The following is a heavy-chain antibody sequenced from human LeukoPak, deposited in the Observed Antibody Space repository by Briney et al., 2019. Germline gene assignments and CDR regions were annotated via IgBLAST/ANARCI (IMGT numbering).Heavy chain of an antibody. CDR1: DDSIGNYY. CDR3: ARVGGSNFYNYGMDV. D-gene: IGHD4-11*01. J-gene: IGHJ6*02. CDR2: IYFSDST. Sequence: SETLSLTCTVSDDSIGNYYWSWIRQSPGKGLEWIGYIYFSDSTNYNPSLKRRVTMSVVTSKNQFSLRLTSVTAADTATYYCARVGGSNFYNYGMDVWGQGTTVIVSS. V-gene: IGHV4-59*01.